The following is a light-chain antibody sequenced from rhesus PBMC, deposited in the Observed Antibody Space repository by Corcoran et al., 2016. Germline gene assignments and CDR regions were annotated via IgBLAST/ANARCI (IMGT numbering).Light chain of an antibody. J-gene: IGKJ3*01. CDR1: QSISSW. CDR3: LQYSSSPFT. CDR2: KAS. Sequence: DIQMTQSPSSLSASVGDTVTITCRASQSISSWLDWYQQKPGTAPKLLIYKASNLQSGVPSRFSGGGSGTDFTLTISSLQPEDFAPYYCLQYSSSPFTFVPGTKLDI. V-gene: IGKV1-22*01.